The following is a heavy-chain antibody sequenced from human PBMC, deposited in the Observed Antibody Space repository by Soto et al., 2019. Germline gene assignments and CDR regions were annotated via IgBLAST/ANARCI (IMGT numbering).Heavy chain of an antibody. CDR2: ISAYNGNT. CDR3: ARDGPRRGSSNTFDY. Sequence: ASVKVSCKASGYTFTSYGISWVRQAPGQGLEWMGWISAYNGNTNYAQKLQGRVTMTTDTSTSTAYMELRSLRSDDTAVYYCARDGPRRGSSNTFDYWGQGTLVTVSS. CDR1: GYTFTSYG. J-gene: IGHJ4*02. V-gene: IGHV1-18*01. D-gene: IGHD6-6*01.